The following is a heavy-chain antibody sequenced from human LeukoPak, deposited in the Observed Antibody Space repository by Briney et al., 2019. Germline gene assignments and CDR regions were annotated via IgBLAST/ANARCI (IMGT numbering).Heavy chain of an antibody. Sequence: GGSLRLSCTASGFPVSSNYTTWVRQAPGKGLEWVSVIYTGGNTDHADSVQGRFTLSRDNSKNTLYLHMNSLRVEDTAVYYCARGRPPYYFDYWGQGTLVTVSS. V-gene: IGHV3-53*01. CDR1: GFPVSSNY. CDR2: IYTGGNT. J-gene: IGHJ4*02. CDR3: ARGRPPYYFDY.